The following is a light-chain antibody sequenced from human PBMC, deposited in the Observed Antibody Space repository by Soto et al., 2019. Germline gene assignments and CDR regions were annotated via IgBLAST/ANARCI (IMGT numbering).Light chain of an antibody. CDR3: QQSYTSPPT. Sequence: DIQMTQSPSSLPASVGDRVNITCRPTQSIDNYLNWYQQKPGKAPNLLIFAASSLQSGVPSRFSASGSGTDFPLTISSLQPEDFATYYCQQSYTSPPTFGGGTKVEMK. CDR2: AAS. CDR1: QSIDNY. J-gene: IGKJ4*01. V-gene: IGKV1-39*01.